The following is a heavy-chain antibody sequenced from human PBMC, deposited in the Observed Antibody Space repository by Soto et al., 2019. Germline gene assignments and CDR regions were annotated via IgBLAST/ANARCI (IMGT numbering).Heavy chain of an antibody. D-gene: IGHD3-10*01. CDR3: ARAPPPGPHYITFDI. CDR1: GGSISSSNW. CDR2: IYHSGST. V-gene: IGHV4-4*02. Sequence: QVQLQESGPGLVKPSGTLSLTCAVSGGSISSSNWWSWVRQPPGKGLEWIGEIYHSGSTNYNPSLKSRVTISVDKSKNQFSLKLSAVTAAETAVYYCARAPPPGPHYITFDIWGQGTMVTVSS. J-gene: IGHJ3*02.